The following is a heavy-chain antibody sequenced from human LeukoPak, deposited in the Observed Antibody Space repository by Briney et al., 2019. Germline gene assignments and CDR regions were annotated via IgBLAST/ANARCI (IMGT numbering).Heavy chain of an antibody. CDR2: IYHSGST. CDR1: GGSISSSNW. Sequence: PSGTLSLTCAVSGGSISSSNWWSWVRQPPGKGLEWIGEIYHSGSTNYNPSLKSRVTISVDKSKDQFSLKLSSVTAADTAVYYCARVPRYCSSTSCSDYYYYYGMDVWGQGTTVTVSS. J-gene: IGHJ6*02. V-gene: IGHV4-4*02. CDR3: ARVPRYCSSTSCSDYYYYYGMDV. D-gene: IGHD2-2*01.